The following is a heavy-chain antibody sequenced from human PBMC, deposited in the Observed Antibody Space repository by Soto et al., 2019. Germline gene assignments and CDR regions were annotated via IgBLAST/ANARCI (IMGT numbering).Heavy chain of an antibody. V-gene: IGHV3-23*01. CDR2: ISGSGGST. CDR3: AKVHYDILTGYSPRRFDY. D-gene: IGHD3-9*01. CDR1: GFTFSSYA. J-gene: IGHJ4*02. Sequence: EVQLLESGGGLVQPGGSLRLSCAASGFTFSSYAMSWVRQAPGKGLEWVSAISGSGGSTYYADSVKGRFTISRDNSKNTLYLQMNSLRAEDTAVYYCAKVHYDILTGYSPRRFDYWGQGTLVTVSS.